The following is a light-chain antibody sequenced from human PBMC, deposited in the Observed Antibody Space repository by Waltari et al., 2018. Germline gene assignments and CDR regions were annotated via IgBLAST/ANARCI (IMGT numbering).Light chain of an antibody. CDR3: QKYGTLPAT. CDR2: EAS. V-gene: IGKV3-20*01. Sequence: EIVLTQSPGTLSLSPGERATLSCRASQSVSRYLAWYQQKPGQAPRLLIYEASRRATGIPDRFSVSGSGTDFTLTISRLEPEDFAVYYCQKYGTLPATFGQGTKVEIK. CDR1: QSVSRY. J-gene: IGKJ1*01.